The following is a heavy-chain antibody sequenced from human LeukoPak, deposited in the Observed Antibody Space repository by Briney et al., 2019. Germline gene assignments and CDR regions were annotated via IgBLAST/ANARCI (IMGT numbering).Heavy chain of an antibody. CDR2: INPNSGGT. D-gene: IGHD6-19*01. CDR3: ARARYSSGWYPDY. Sequence: ASVKVSCKASGYTFTGYYMHWVRQAPGQGLEWMGWINPNSGGTNYAQKFQGRVTMTRDTSISTVYMELSRLRSDDTAVYYCARARYSSGWYPDYWGQGTLVTVSS. J-gene: IGHJ4*02. V-gene: IGHV1-2*02. CDR1: GYTFTGYY.